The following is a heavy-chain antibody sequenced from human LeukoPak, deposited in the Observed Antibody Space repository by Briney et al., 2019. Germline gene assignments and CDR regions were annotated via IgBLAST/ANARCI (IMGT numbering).Heavy chain of an antibody. CDR1: GHTFTIYS. J-gene: IGHJ4*02. CDR2: ISAYNGNT. Sequence: ASVKVSCKTSGHTFTIYSINWVRQAPGQGLEWMGWISAYNGNTKYAQKLQGRVTMTTDTSTSTAYMELRSLRSDDTAVYYCARGLGGSGSYFLTFDYWGQGTLVTVSS. D-gene: IGHD1-26*01. V-gene: IGHV1-18*01. CDR3: ARGLGGSGSYFLTFDY.